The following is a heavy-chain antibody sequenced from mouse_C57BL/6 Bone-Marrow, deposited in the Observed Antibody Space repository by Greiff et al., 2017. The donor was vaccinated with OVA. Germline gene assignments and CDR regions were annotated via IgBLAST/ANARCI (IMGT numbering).Heavy chain of an antibody. D-gene: IGHD2-2*01. CDR3: AIWFLYWWFDV. J-gene: IGHJ1*03. Sequence: QVQLKESGAELAKPGASVKLSCKASGYTFTSYWMHWVKQRPGQGLEWIGYINPSSGYTKYNQKFKDKATLTADKSSSTAYMQLSSLTYEDSAVYYCAIWFLYWWFDVWGTGTTVTVSS. V-gene: IGHV1-7*01. CDR1: GYTFTSYW. CDR2: INPSSGYT.